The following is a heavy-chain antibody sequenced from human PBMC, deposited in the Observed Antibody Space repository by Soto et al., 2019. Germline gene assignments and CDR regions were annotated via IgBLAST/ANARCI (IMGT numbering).Heavy chain of an antibody. V-gene: IGHV1-18*04. J-gene: IGHJ4*02. CDR2: ISTFNGNT. Sequence: ASVKVSCKASGYTFTGYYMHWVRQAPGQGLEWMGWISTFNGNTNYAQKFQGRVTMTRDTSTTTAYMELRTLRSDDTAMYYCTTENTGTRPTVALDFWGQGTLVTVSS. D-gene: IGHD6-19*01. CDR3: TTENTGTRPTVALDF. CDR1: GYTFTGYY.